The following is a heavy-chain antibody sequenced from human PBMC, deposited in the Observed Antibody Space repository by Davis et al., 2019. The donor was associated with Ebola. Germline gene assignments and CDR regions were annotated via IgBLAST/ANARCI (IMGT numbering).Heavy chain of an antibody. CDR3: AREGAGGDGYNRGYYFDY. D-gene: IGHD5-24*01. J-gene: IGHJ4*02. CDR1: GFSFTSYS. V-gene: IGHV3-21*01. Sequence: GESLKISCAASGFSFTSYSMNWVRQAPGKGLEWVSSISSSSSYIYYADSVKGRFTISRDNAKNSLYLQMNSLRAEDTAVYYCAREGAGGDGYNRGYYFDYWGQGTLVTVPS. CDR2: ISSSSSYI.